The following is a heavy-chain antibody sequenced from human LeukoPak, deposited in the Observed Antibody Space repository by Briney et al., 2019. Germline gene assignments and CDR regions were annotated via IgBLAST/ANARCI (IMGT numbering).Heavy chain of an antibody. CDR2: ISSDSTTT. D-gene: IGHD6-19*01. CDR3: VRDAYIAVAGYIDF. J-gene: IGHJ4*02. CDR1: GFIFSSHG. V-gene: IGHV3-48*01. Sequence: PGGSLRLSCAASGFIFSSHGLSWVRQAPGKGLEWLSYISSDSTTTYYAESVKGRFTISRDNARNSLLLQMNSLRAEDTAVYYCVRDAYIAVAGYIDFWGQGTLVTVSS.